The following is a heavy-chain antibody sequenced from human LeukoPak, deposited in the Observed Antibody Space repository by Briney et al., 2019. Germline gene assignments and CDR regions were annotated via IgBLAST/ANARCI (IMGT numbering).Heavy chain of an antibody. D-gene: IGHD5-18*01. V-gene: IGHV3-7*01. J-gene: IGHJ6*03. CDR1: GFSFSTTW. CDR3: ARGGSGYSYGLDYYYMDV. CDR2: IKYDGSEK. Sequence: GGSLRLSCAASGFSFSTTWMIWVRQAPGKGLEWVANIKYDGSEKYYADSLKGRFTISRDNAKNSLYLQMNSLRAEDTAVYYCARGGSGYSYGLDYYYMDVWGKGTTVTVSS.